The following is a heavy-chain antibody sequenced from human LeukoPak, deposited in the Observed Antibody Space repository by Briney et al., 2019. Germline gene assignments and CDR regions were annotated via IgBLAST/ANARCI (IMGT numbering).Heavy chain of an antibody. D-gene: IGHD3-22*01. CDR3: ARATPFYYGGIDDYYVEYFHH. Sequence: ASVKVSCKASGYTFTDYYIHWVRQAPGQGLEWMGWINPNSGNTHYAHKFLGRVTITRDTSISTAYMELSRLRSDDTAVYYCARATPFYYGGIDDYYVEYFHHWGQGTLVTVSS. CDR1: GYTFTDYY. V-gene: IGHV1-2*02. CDR2: INPNSGNT. J-gene: IGHJ1*01.